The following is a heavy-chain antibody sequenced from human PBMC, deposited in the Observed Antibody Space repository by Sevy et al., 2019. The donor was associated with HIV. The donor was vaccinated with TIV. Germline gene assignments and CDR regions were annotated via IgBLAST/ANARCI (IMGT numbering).Heavy chain of an antibody. V-gene: IGHV3-7*01. D-gene: IGHD3-9*01. Sequence: GGSLRLSCAASGFTFSGFWMSWVRQAPGKGLEWVANIKEDGSAKNYVDSVKGRFTISRDNAKNSLYLQVNSLRAEDTAVYYCARDLTLTGLALFDYWGQGTLVTVSS. CDR3: ARDLTLTGLALFDY. J-gene: IGHJ4*02. CDR2: IKEDGSAK. CDR1: GFTFSGFW.